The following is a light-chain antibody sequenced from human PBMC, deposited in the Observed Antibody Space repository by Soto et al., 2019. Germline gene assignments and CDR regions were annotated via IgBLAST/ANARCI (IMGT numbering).Light chain of an antibody. CDR1: QSLLHSNGYNY. CDR3: MQALQTPWT. J-gene: IGKJ1*01. V-gene: IGKV2-28*01. CDR2: LGS. Sequence: DIVMTQSPLSLPVTAGEPASISCRSSQSLLHSNGYNYLDWYLQKPGQSPQLLIYLGSNRASGVPDRFSGSGSGTDFTLKISRVEAGDVGVYYCMQALQTPWTFGQGTKVEIK.